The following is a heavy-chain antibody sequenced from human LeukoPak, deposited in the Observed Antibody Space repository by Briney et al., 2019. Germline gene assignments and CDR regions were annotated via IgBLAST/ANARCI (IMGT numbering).Heavy chain of an antibody. J-gene: IGHJ4*02. CDR1: GFTFSTYA. CDR3: ARAYCSSTRCSYYFDS. D-gene: IGHD2-2*01. CDR2: ISSSSSYI. Sequence: GRSLRLSCAASGFTFSTYAMSWVRQAPGKGLEWISSISSSSSYIYYADSVKGRFTISRDNAKNSLYLQMNSLRAEDTAVYYCARAYCSSTRCSYYFDSWGQGTLVTVSS. V-gene: IGHV3-21*01.